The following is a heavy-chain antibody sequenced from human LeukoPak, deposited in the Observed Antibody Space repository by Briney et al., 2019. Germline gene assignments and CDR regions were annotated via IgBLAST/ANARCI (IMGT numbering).Heavy chain of an antibody. CDR1: GYTFIDYY. Sequence: ASVEVSCKASGYTFIDYYMHWVRQAPGQGLEWMGWINPNSGDTKYAQKFQGRVTMTRDTSISTAYMELSRLRSDDTAVYYCARDTARITIFGVAKYMDVWGKGTTVTVSS. D-gene: IGHD3-3*01. CDR2: INPNSGDT. J-gene: IGHJ6*03. CDR3: ARDTARITIFGVAKYMDV. V-gene: IGHV1-2*02.